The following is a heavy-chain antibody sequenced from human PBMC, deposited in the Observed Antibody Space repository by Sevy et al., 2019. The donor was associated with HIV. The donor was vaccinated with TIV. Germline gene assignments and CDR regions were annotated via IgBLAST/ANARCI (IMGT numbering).Heavy chain of an antibody. J-gene: IGHJ4*02. CDR2: IYYRGRT. CDR1: GYSISSGKW. V-gene: IGHV4-28*01. D-gene: IGHD3-16*02. CDR3: AATGSYYDYGWGTYRAFYFAH. Sequence: SETLSLTCDVSGYSISSGKWWGWIRQSPGKGLEWIGFIYYRGRTYYNPSLQSRLTMSVDTSKNQFSLKLRSVTAVDTAIYYCAATGSYYDYGWGTYRAFYFAHWGQGVLVTVSS.